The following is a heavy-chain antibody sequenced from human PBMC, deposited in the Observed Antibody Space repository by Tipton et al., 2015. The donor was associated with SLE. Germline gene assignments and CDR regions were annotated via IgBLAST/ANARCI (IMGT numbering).Heavy chain of an antibody. V-gene: IGHV4-59*11. D-gene: IGHD5-18*01. CDR1: GGSIISSHY. Sequence: TLSLTCTVSGGSIISSHYWTWIRQPPGKGLEWIGYIYYSGSTTYNPSLKGRVTISVDTSKNQFSLNLTSVTAADTAVYYCAREGYSYGFYYYYGMDVWGQGTTVTVSS. CDR2: IYYSGST. CDR3: AREGYSYGFYYYYGMDV. J-gene: IGHJ6*02.